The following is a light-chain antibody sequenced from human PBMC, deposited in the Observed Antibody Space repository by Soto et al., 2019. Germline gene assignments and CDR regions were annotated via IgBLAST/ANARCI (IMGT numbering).Light chain of an antibody. V-gene: IGKV1-5*03. J-gene: IGKJ2*01. CDR1: QSIGSW. Sequence: DIQMTQSPSTLSASVGDRVTITCRASQSIGSWLAWYQQKPGKAPNLLIYKGSSLASGVPSRFSGSGSGTEFTLTISSLQPDDFASYYCQQYNTYPYTFGQGTQLEIE. CDR3: QQYNTYPYT. CDR2: KGS.